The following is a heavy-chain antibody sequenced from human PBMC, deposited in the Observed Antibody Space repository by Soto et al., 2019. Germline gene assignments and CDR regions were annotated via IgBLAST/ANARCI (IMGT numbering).Heavy chain of an antibody. V-gene: IGHV3-33*08. J-gene: IGHJ4*02. CDR3: ARGTEYYYDSSGYSYFDY. Sequence: GGSLRLSCAASGFTVSSYGMHWVRQAPGKGLEWVAVIWYDGSNKYYADSVKCRFTISRDNSKNTLYLQMNSLRAEDTAVYYCARGTEYYYDSSGYSYFDYWGQGTLVTVSS. D-gene: IGHD3-22*01. CDR2: IWYDGSNK. CDR1: GFTVSSYG.